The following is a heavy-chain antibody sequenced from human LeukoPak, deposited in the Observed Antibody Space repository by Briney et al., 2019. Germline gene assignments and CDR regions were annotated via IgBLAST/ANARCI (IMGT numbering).Heavy chain of an antibody. J-gene: IGHJ5*02. V-gene: IGHV1-2*02. CDR1: GGTLSSYA. Sequence: ASVKVSCKASGGTLSSYAISWVRQAPGRGLEWMGSINPNSGGTNYAQKFQGRVTVTTDTSMSTAYMELSRLTSDDTAVYYCARAGGRSWFDPWGQGTLVTVSS. CDR3: ARAGGRSWFDP. CDR2: INPNSGGT.